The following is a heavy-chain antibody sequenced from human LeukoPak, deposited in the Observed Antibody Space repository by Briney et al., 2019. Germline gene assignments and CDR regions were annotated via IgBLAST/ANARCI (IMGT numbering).Heavy chain of an antibody. J-gene: IGHJ4*02. Sequence: GGSLRLSCAASGFTFSDYYMSWIRQAPGKGLEWVSHISRSGSTIYYADSVKGRFTISRDNAKNSLYLQMNSLRAEDTAVYYCARETPRRGETRDGYRWGQGTVVTVSS. CDR1: GFTFSDYY. CDR2: ISRSGSTI. D-gene: IGHD5-24*01. CDR3: ARETPRRGETRDGYR. V-gene: IGHV3-11*04.